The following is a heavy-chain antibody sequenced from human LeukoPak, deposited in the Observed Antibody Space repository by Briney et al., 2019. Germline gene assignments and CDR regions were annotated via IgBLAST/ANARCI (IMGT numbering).Heavy chain of an antibody. D-gene: IGHD3-22*01. CDR1: GGTFSSYA. J-gene: IGHJ4*02. CDR3: ARDQSDSSGYTQESSY. V-gene: IGHV1-69*04. CDR2: IIPILGIA. Sequence: ASVKVSCKASGGTFSSYAISWVRQAPGQGLEWMGRIIPILGIANYAQKFQGRVTITADKSTSTAYMELSSLRSEDTAVYYCARDQSDSSGYTQESSYWGQGTLVTVSS.